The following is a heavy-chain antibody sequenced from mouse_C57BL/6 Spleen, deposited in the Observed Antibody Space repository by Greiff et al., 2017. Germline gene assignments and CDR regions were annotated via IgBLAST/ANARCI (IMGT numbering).Heavy chain of an antibody. CDR1: GFTFSDYY. CDR2: INYDGSST. J-gene: IGHJ4*01. V-gene: IGHV5-16*01. CDR3: ARLNYDYAMDY. Sequence: EVKVVESEGGLVQPGSSMKLSCTASGFTFSDYYMAWVRQVPEKGLEWVANINYDGSSTYYLDSLKIRFIISRDNAKNILYLQMSSLKSEDTATYYCARLNYDYAMDYWGQGTSVTVSS. D-gene: IGHD2-1*01.